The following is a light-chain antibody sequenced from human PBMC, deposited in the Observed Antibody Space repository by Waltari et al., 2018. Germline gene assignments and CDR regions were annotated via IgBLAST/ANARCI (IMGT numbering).Light chain of an antibody. Sequence: QSVLTQPPSMSGAPGQRVTIPCTGSSSNIGAHYDVHWYQQLPETSPKPIIYANNNRPSEVPDRFSASKSGTSAFLAIAGLQPEDEADYYCQSFDASLGYVFGTGTRVTVL. CDR1: SSNIGAHYD. J-gene: IGLJ1*01. V-gene: IGLV1-40*01. CDR3: QSFDASLGYV. CDR2: ANN.